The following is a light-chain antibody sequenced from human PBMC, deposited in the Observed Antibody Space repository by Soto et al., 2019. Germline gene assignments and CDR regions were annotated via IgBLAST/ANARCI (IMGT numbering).Light chain of an antibody. J-gene: IGKJ1*01. CDR2: GAS. Sequence: RGTVASGASQSVNSSYLTWYQQKPGQAPRLLIYGASTRASGIPARFSGSGSGIDFTLTINTLQHEDVAVYYCQQDYIIPPTFGQGTTVEIK. CDR3: QQDYIIPPT. CDR1: QSVNSSY. V-gene: IGKV3D-7*01.